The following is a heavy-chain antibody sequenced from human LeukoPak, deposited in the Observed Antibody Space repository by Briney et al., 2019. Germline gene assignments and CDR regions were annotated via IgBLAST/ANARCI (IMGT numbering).Heavy chain of an antibody. Sequence: GGSLRLSCAASGFTFSSYGMHWVRQAPGKGLEWVAFIRYDGSNKYYADSVKGRFTTSRDNSKNTLYLQMNSLRAEDTAVYYCAKPGYYDYVWGSYSDGYYFDYWGQGTLVTVSS. J-gene: IGHJ4*02. CDR2: IRYDGSNK. V-gene: IGHV3-30*02. CDR1: GFTFSSYG. CDR3: AKPGYYDYVWGSYSDGYYFDY. D-gene: IGHD3-16*01.